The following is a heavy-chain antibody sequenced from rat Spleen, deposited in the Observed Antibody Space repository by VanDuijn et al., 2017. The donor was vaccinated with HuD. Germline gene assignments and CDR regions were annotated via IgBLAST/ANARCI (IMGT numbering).Heavy chain of an antibody. CDR1: GFTFSDYA. J-gene: IGHJ3*01. D-gene: IGHD4-3*01. V-gene: IGHV5-17*01. Sequence: EVQLVESGGGLVQPGRSLKFSCAASGFTFSDYAMAWVRQAPKKGLEWVATIIYDGSSTYYPDSVKGRFTVSRDTATSTLYLQMDSLRAADTATYYCASAEFGVGWFAYWGQGTPVTVSS. CDR2: IIYDGSST. CDR3: ASAEFGVGWFAY.